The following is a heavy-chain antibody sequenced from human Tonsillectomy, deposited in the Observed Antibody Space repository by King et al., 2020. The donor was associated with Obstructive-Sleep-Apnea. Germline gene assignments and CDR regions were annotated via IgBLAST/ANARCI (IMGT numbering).Heavy chain of an antibody. J-gene: IGHJ4*02. Sequence: VQLVESGGGVVQPGRSLKLSCVGSGFTFNYHAIHWVRQAPGKGLEWVAGISYDGSSHHYADSVKGRFTISRDNSKNTLYLQMDSLRYEDTAVFFCARGAGSLVDTGRADHWGQGTLVTVSA. CDR1: GFTFNYHA. CDR3: ARGAGSLVDTGRADH. V-gene: IGHV3-30*04. CDR2: ISYDGSSH. D-gene: IGHD3-10*01.